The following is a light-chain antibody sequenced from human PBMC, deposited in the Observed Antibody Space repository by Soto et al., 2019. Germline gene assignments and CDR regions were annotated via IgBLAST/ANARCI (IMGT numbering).Light chain of an antibody. J-gene: IGKJ1*01. Sequence: DIQMTQSPSTLSASVGDTVTITCRASQSVGRWLAWYQQRPGKAPEVLIYKASTLQYGVPSRFSGSGSGTEFTLTISSLQADGFATYYCQQYDSYSTFGQGTKVDIK. V-gene: IGKV1-5*03. CDR1: QSVGRW. CDR2: KAS. CDR3: QQYDSYST.